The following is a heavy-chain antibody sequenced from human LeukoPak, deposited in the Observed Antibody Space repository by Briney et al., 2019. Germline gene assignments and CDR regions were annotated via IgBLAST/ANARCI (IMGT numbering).Heavy chain of an antibody. D-gene: IGHD2-2*02. CDR3: ARASPGYTYYYYYMDV. CDR2: IYYSGST. Sequence: SETLSLTCTVSGGSISSNSYYWGWIRQPPGKGLEWIGSIYYSGSTYYNPSLKSRVTISVDTSKNQFSLKLSSVTAADTAVYYCARASPGYTYYYYYMDVWGKGTTVTVSS. V-gene: IGHV4-39*01. J-gene: IGHJ6*03. CDR1: GGSISSNSYY.